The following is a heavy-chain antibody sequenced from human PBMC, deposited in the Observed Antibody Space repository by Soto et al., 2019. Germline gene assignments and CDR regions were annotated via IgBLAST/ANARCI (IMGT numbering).Heavy chain of an antibody. V-gene: IGHV3-21*06. J-gene: IGHJ4*02. CDR1: GFSFSSYS. CDR2: ISTISNSI. Sequence: GGSLRLSCAASGFSFSSYSMNWVRQAPGKGLEWVSSISTISNSIYYADSVKGRCTISRDNGKNSLYLQINSLRAEDTAIYYCAKGGTVPSPRNDYWGQGTLVTVSS. CDR3: AKGGTVPSPRNDY. D-gene: IGHD1-1*01.